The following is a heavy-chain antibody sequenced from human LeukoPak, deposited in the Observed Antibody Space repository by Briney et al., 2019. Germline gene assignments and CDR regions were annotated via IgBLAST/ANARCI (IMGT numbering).Heavy chain of an antibody. V-gene: IGHV5-51*01. CDR3: ARQHYYDSSGYRLFDY. CDR1: GYSFTSYW. Sequence: GESLKISCKGSGYSFTSYWIGWVRQMPRKGLEWMGIIYPGDSDTRYSPSFQGQVTISADKSISTAYLQWSSLKASDTAMYYCARQHYYDSSGYRLFDYWGQGTLVTVSS. J-gene: IGHJ4*02. CDR2: IYPGDSDT. D-gene: IGHD3-22*01.